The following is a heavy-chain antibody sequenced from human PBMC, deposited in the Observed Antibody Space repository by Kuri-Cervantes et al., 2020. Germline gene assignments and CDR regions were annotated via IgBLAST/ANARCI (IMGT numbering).Heavy chain of an antibody. V-gene: IGHV3-30*18. Sequence: LSLTCAASGFTFKNAWMSWVRQAPGKGLEWVAVISHDGNKKYYADSVKGRFTISRDNSKNTLYLQMNSLRAEDTAVYYCAKESARSWYSGWFDPWGQGTLVTVSS. J-gene: IGHJ5*02. CDR1: GFTFKNAW. CDR3: AKESARSWYSGWFDP. D-gene: IGHD6-13*01. CDR2: ISHDGNKK.